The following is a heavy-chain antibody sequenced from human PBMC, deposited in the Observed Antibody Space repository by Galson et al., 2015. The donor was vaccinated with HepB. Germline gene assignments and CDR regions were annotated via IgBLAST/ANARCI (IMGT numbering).Heavy chain of an antibody. V-gene: IGHV3-7*03. CDR3: ARGRGD. CDR2: IKQDGSEK. J-gene: IGHJ4*02. D-gene: IGHD3-10*01. Sequence: SLRLSCAASGFSFSSSWMSWVRQAPGKGLEWVASIKQDGSEKYYVDSVKGRFTISRDNAKNSLFLQMNSLRAEDTAVYYCARGRGDWGQGTLDTVSS. CDR1: GFSFSSSW.